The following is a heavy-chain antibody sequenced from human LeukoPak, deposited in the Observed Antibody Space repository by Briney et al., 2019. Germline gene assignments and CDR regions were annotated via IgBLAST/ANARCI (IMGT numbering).Heavy chain of an antibody. CDR3: AKEGFDS. Sequence: PGGSLRLSCAASGFTFYSFAMSWVRQAPGQGLEWVSSVSSSAVSTYYADSVKGRFTISRDNSKNTLYLQMNSLTVDDTAVYYCAKEGFDSWGQGTLVTVSS. CDR2: VSSSAVST. J-gene: IGHJ4*02. V-gene: IGHV3-23*01. CDR1: GFTFYSFA.